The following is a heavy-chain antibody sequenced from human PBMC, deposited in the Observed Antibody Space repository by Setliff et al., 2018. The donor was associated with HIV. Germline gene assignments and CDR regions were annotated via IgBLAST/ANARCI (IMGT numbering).Heavy chain of an antibody. CDR1: GGSLRGYY. CDR3: TRGGDVSPLDY. V-gene: IGHV4-34*01. D-gene: IGHD2-21*02. J-gene: IGHJ4*02. Sequence: LSLTCAIYGGSLRGYYWSWIRQTPGKGLEWIGQSNPSGGVDYNPSLNGRVTISGHTSRNQFSLKLTSLLAADTAVYYCTRGGDVSPLDYWGQGILVTVSS. CDR2: SNPSGGV.